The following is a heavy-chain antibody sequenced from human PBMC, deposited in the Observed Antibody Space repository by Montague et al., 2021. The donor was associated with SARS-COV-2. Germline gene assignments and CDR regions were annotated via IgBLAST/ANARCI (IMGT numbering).Heavy chain of an antibody. CDR1: GGSISSSNYY. V-gene: IGHV4-39*02. D-gene: IGHD5-12*01. CDR3: ARRGRKLLPVATTIGGFDI. J-gene: IGHJ3*02. CDR2: IYDSGST. Sequence: SETLSLTCTVSGGSISSSNYYWDWIRQLPGKGLEWIGSIYDSGSTYYNPSLKSRVTISVDTSKNHFSLKLSSVTAADTAVYYCARRGRKLLPVATTIGGFDIWGQGTMVTVSS.